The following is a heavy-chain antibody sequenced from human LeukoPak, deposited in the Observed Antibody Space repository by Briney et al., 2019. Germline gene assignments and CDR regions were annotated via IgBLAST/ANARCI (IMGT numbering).Heavy chain of an antibody. CDR2: ISGSGGST. D-gene: IGHD6-19*01. V-gene: IGHV3-23*01. J-gene: IGHJ4*02. Sequence: GGSLRLSCAASGFTFSSYAMSWVRQAPGKALEWVSAISGSGGSTYYADSVKGRFTISRDNSKNTLYLQMNSLRAEDTAVYYCAKDLGYSSGSTWPDYWGQGTLVTVSS. CDR3: AKDLGYSSGSTWPDY. CDR1: GFTFSSYA.